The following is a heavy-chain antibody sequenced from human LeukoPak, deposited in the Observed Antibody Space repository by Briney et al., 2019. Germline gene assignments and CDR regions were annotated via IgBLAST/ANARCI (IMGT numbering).Heavy chain of an antibody. CDR3: ARSASGFSSSWWGD. CDR1: GYTFTNYW. CDR2: IYPGDSDV. J-gene: IGHJ4*02. D-gene: IGHD6-13*01. V-gene: IGHV5-51*01. Sequence: GESLKISCKTSGYTFTNYWIGWVRQMPGKGLEWMALIYPGDSDVRYNAPFPGHVTISVDESTSTAYLHWNSLVASDTAIYYCARSASGFSSSWWGDWGQGTLVTVSS.